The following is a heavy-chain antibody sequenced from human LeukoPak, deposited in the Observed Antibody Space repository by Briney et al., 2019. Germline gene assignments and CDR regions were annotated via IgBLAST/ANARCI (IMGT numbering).Heavy chain of an antibody. CDR1: GVSISDFH. Sequence: PSEPLSLTCTVAGVSISDFHWSWLRQSPEKGLEWIGWITNSGDANYNPSLESRLAMSAETTKRQLSLRVTSVTDADTAVYYCARHVEHAAYFHHWGQGILVTVSS. CDR3: ARHVEHAAYFHH. V-gene: IGHV4-59*08. J-gene: IGHJ4*02. D-gene: IGHD1/OR15-1a*01. CDR2: ITNSGDA.